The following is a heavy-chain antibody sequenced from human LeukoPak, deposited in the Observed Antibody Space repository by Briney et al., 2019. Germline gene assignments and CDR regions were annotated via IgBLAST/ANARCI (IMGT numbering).Heavy chain of an antibody. Sequence: PGGSLRLSCAPSGFTFSSYSMNWVRQAPGKGLEWVSSISSSSSYIYYADSVKGRFTISRDNAKNSLYLQMNSLRAEDTAVYYCARAVAALYYYYYMDVWGKGTTVTVSS. CDR2: ISSSSSYI. V-gene: IGHV3-21*01. D-gene: IGHD6-19*01. CDR3: ARAVAALYYYYYMDV. J-gene: IGHJ6*03. CDR1: GFTFSSYS.